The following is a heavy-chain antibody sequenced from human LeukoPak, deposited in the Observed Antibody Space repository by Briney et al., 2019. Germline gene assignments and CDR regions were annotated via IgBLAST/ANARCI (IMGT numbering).Heavy chain of an antibody. CDR2: IYSGGST. CDR3: AREVVIVGGTGGGFDY. J-gene: IGHJ4*02. Sequence: GGSLRLSCAASGFAVSSNYMSWVRQAPGKGLEWVSVIYSGGSTYYADSVKGRFTISRDNSRNTLYLQMNSLRVEDTAVYYCAREVVIVGGTGGGFDYWGQGTLVTVSS. D-gene: IGHD1-26*01. V-gene: IGHV3-53*01. CDR1: GFAVSSNY.